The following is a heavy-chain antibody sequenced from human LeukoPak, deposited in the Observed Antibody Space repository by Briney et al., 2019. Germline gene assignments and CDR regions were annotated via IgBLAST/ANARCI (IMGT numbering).Heavy chain of an antibody. CDR3: ARGGRHYYDFWSGYYLDY. J-gene: IGHJ4*02. V-gene: IGHV3-33*01. Sequence: ESGRSLRLSYAASGFTFSSYGMHWVRQAPGKGLEWVAVIWYDGSNKYYADSVKGRFTISRDNSKNTLYLQMNSLRAEDTAVYYCARGGRHYYDFWSGYYLDYWGQGTLVTVSS. CDR2: IWYDGSNK. D-gene: IGHD3-3*01. CDR1: GFTFSSYG.